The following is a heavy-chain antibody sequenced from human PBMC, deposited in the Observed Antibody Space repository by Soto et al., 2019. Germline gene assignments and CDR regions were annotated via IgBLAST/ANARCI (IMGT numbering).Heavy chain of an antibody. J-gene: IGHJ4*02. CDR3: ARLFMDAGFWDYFDY. Sequence: PGESLKISCKASGYDFSTHWIGWVRHMPGKGLQWMAIIYPSDSDTKYSPSFQGHVTISVDKSISTAYLQWSGLQASDSAKYYCARLFMDAGFWDYFDYWGPGTLVTVPQ. D-gene: IGHD5-18*01. CDR2: IYPSDSDT. CDR1: GYDFSTHW. V-gene: IGHV5-51*01.